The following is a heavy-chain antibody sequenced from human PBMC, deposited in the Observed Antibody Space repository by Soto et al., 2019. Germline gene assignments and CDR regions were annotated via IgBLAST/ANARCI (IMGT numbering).Heavy chain of an antibody. J-gene: IGHJ5*02. Sequence: ASVKVSCTVSGYTLTELSMHWVRQAPGKGFEWMGGFDPEDGETIYAQKFQGRVTVTEDTSTDTAYMELSSLRSEDTAVYCCATDLRIAVAPGRVRFDPWGQGTLVTVSS. CDR3: ATDLRIAVAPGRVRFDP. CDR2: FDPEDGET. D-gene: IGHD6-19*01. CDR1: GYTLTELS. V-gene: IGHV1-24*01.